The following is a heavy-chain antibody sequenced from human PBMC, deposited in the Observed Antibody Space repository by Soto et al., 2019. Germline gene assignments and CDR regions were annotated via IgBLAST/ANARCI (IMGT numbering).Heavy chain of an antibody. CDR3: ARGPLNYGSGSYSVDY. V-gene: IGHV1-69*01. CDR1: GGTFSSYA. J-gene: IGHJ4*02. CDR2: IIPIFGTA. Sequence: QVQLVQSGAEVKKPGSSVKVSCKASGGTFSSYAISWVRQAPGQGLEWMGGIIPIFGTANYAQKFQGRVTITADESTSTAYMELSSMGSEDTAVYYCARGPLNYGSGSYSVDYWGQGTLVTVSS. D-gene: IGHD3-10*01.